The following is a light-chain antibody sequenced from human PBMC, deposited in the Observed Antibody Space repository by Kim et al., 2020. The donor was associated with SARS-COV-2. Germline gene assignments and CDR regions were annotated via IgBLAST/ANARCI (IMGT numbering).Light chain of an antibody. Sequence: SPGERATLSCRASRSVRSYLAWYQQKPGQAPRLLISDASNRATGVPARFSGSGSETDFTLTISSLEPEDSAVYYCQQRTNWPLTFGGGTKVDIK. CDR1: RSVRSY. V-gene: IGKV3-11*01. CDR2: DAS. CDR3: QQRTNWPLT. J-gene: IGKJ4*01.